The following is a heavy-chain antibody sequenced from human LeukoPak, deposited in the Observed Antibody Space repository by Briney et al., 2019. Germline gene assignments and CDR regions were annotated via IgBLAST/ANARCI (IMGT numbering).Heavy chain of an antibody. Sequence: ASETLSLTCTVSGGSISSGSYYWNWIRQPAGKGLEWLGHIFTRGTTNYNASLASRLTISLDTAKNQFSLYLSSVTAADTAMYFCARSSLAVYFDYWGQGTLVTVSS. CDR1: GGSISSGSYY. CDR2: IFTRGTT. J-gene: IGHJ4*02. V-gene: IGHV4-61*09. CDR3: ARSSLAVYFDY.